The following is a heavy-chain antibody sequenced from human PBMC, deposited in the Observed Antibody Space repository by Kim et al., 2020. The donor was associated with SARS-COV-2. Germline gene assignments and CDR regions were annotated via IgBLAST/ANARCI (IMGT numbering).Heavy chain of an antibody. CDR3: AKDFGAGGYDYVWGSYDY. Sequence: KGRFTISRDNSKNSLYLQMNSLRTEDTALYYCAKDFGAGGYDYVWGSYDYWGQGTLVTVSS. V-gene: IGHV3-43*01. J-gene: IGHJ4*02. D-gene: IGHD3-16*01.